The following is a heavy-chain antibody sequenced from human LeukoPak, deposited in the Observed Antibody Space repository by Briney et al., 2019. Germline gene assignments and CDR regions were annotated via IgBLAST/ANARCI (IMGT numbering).Heavy chain of an antibody. Sequence: GGSLRLSCVASGFTFSDYGMHWVRQAPGKGLEWVAVMWSDGTHEYYADSVKGRFTISRDNSRNTLYLQMNSLRAEDTADYYCARDGKGAAPTFYYYYYMDVWGKGSTVTVSS. CDR3: ARDGKGAAPTFYYYYYMDV. J-gene: IGHJ6*03. V-gene: IGHV3-33*01. D-gene: IGHD6-13*01. CDR2: MWSDGTHE. CDR1: GFTFSDYG.